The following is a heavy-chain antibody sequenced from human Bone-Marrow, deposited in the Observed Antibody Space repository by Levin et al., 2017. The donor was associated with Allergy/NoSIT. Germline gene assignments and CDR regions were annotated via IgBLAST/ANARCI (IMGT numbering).Heavy chain of an antibody. D-gene: IGHD1-1*01. J-gene: IGHJ5*02. V-gene: IGHV3-30-3*01. CDR1: GFTFSTYA. CDR3: ARDQGFNDVSWFDP. Sequence: LSLTCVGSGFTFSTYAMHWVRQAPGKGLVWVALISFNGNNKDYADSVRGRLTISRDNSKNILYLQMNSLRPEDTALYFCARDQGFNDVSWFDPWGQGARVTVSS. CDR2: ISFNGNNK.